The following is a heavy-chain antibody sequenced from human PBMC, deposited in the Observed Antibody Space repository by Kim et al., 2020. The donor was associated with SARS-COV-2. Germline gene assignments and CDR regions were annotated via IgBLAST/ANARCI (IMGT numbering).Heavy chain of an antibody. CDR1: GFTFSSYD. D-gene: IGHD3-22*01. Sequence: GGSLRLSCAASGFTFSSYDMSWVRQAPGKGLEWVSAISGSGSSTYYADSVKGRFTISRDNSKNTLYLQMNSLRAEDTAVYYWAKLRVGRARHSYYYDYYYFCDMDVWGKGTTVPVSS. CDR2: ISGSGSST. J-gene: IGHJ6*04. CDR3: AKLRVGRARHSYYYDYYYFCDMDV. V-gene: IGHV3-23*01.